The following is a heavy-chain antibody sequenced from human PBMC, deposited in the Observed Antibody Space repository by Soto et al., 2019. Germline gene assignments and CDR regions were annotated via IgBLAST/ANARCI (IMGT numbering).Heavy chain of an antibody. V-gene: IGHV4-31*03. J-gene: IGHJ4*02. Sequence: QVQLQESGPGLVKPSQTLSLTCTVSVGSLSSGGYYWSWIRQHPGKGLEWIGYISNSGSTYYHPSLKSRVTISRDTSKNQFSLKLSSVTAADTAVYYCASDLLDDYGGKGLAYWGQGTLVTVSS. CDR1: VGSLSSGGYY. CDR2: ISNSGST. D-gene: IGHD4-17*01. CDR3: ASDLLDDYGGKGLAY.